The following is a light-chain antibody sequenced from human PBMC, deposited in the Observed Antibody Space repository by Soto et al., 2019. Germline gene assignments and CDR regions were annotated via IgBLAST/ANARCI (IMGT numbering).Light chain of an antibody. J-gene: IGKJ4*01. CDR1: QSVGSY. CDR3: QQRSNWPSLT. V-gene: IGKV3-11*01. Sequence: EIVLTQSPGTLSLSPGETATLSCRSSQSVGSYLALYQHKPGQAPRLLISDASNRATGIPARFSGSGSETDFTLTISSLEPEDSAVYYCQQRSNWPSLTFGGGTKVDIK. CDR2: DAS.